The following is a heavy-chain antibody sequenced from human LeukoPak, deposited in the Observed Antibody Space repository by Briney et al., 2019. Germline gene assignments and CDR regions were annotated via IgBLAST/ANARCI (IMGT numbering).Heavy chain of an antibody. D-gene: IGHD3-9*01. Sequence: PSETLSLTCSVSGGSISSYYWSWIRQPPGKGLEWIGYISYSGSTNYNPSLKSRVTISIDTSKNQFSLKLRSVTAADTAIYYCARQGYDILTGYIDAFDIWGQGTMVTVSS. CDR2: ISYSGST. J-gene: IGHJ3*02. V-gene: IGHV4-59*08. CDR3: ARQGYDILTGYIDAFDI. CDR1: GGSISSYY.